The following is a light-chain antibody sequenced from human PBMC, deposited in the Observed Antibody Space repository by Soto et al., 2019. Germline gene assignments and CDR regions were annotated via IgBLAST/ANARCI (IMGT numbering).Light chain of an antibody. CDR2: EGT. CDR3: SSFAGSSNFPYV. V-gene: IGLV2-23*03. J-gene: IGLJ1*01. CDR1: NNDVGNYKL. Sequence: QSALTQPASVSESPGQSITISCTGTNNDVGNYKLVSWFQHHLGKAPKLIIYEGTKRPSGVSNRFSASQSGNTASLTISGLQAEDEADYYCSSFAGSSNFPYVFGTGTKLTVL.